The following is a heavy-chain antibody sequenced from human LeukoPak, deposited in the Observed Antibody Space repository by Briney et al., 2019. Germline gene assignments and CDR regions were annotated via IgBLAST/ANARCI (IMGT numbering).Heavy chain of an antibody. V-gene: IGHV3-23*01. CDR3: AKVGDYYDSSGYGVGDY. D-gene: IGHD3-22*01. Sequence: GGSLRLSCAASGFTFSSYAMSWVRQAPGKGLEWVSAISGSGGDTYYADSVKGRFTISRDNSKNTLYLQMNSLRAEDTAVYYCAKVGDYYDSSGYGVGDYWGQGTLVTVSS. CDR2: ISGSGGDT. CDR1: GFTFSSYA. J-gene: IGHJ4*02.